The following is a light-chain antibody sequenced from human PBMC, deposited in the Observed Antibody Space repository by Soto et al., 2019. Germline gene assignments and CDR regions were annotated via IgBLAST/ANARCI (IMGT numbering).Light chain of an antibody. CDR1: SSNIGAGYD. CDR3: QSYDSSLSGVV. J-gene: IGLJ2*01. CDR2: GNS. Sequence: QSVLTRPPSVSGAPGQRVTISCTGSSSNIGAGYDVHWYQQLPGTAPKLLIYGNSNRPSGVPDRFSGSKSGTSASLAITGLQAEDEADYYCQSYDSSLSGVVFGGGTKLTVL. V-gene: IGLV1-40*01.